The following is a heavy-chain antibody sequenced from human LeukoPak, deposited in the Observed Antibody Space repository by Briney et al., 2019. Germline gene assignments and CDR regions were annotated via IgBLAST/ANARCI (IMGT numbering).Heavy chain of an antibody. J-gene: IGHJ4*02. CDR2: MYTSGST. D-gene: IGHD2-2*01. CDR1: GGSISSSSDE. V-gene: IGHV4-61*02. Sequence: PSETLSLTCTVYGGSISSSSDEWSWLRQPAGKGLEWIGRMYTSGSTNYNPSLNSRVTMSVDTSNNQFSLKLSSVTAADTAVYYCARDAEVVPAATGRYIRYFDYWGQGTLVTVSS. CDR3: ARDAEVVPAATGRYIRYFDY.